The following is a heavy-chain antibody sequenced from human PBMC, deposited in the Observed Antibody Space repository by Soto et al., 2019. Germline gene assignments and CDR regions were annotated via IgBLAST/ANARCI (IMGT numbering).Heavy chain of an antibody. V-gene: IGHV2-5*02. J-gene: IGHJ4*02. CDR1: GFSLSTSGVG. CDR2: IYWDDDK. CDR3: AHSSHWYKSFDY. Sequence: QITLKESGPTLVKPTQTLTLTCTFSGFSLSTSGVGVGWIRQPPGKALEWLALIYWDDDKRYSPSLKSRLTIXKXXSKNQVVLTMTNMDPVDTATYYCAHSSHWYKSFDYWGQGTLVTVSS. D-gene: IGHD1-20*01.